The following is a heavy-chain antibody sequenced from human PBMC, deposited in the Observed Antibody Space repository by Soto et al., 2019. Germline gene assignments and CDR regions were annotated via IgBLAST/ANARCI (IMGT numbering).Heavy chain of an antibody. J-gene: IGHJ4*02. Sequence: QVQLVESGGGVVQPGRSLRLSCAASGFTFSSYGMHWVRQAPGKGLEWVAVIWYDGSNKYYADSVKGRFTISRDNSKNTLYLQMKSLRAEDTAVYYCARDGGGRVFPGAFDYWGQGTLVTVSS. V-gene: IGHV3-33*01. CDR1: GFTFSSYG. CDR2: IWYDGSNK. CDR3: ARDGGGRVFPGAFDY. D-gene: IGHD3-16*01.